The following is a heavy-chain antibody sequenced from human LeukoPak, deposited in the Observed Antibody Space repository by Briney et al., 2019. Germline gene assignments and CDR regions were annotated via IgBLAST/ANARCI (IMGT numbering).Heavy chain of an antibody. CDR2: INTNTGQP. CDR1: GYRFATYA. D-gene: IGHD6-13*01. CDR3: ARWVAAADP. V-gene: IGHV7-4-1*02. J-gene: IGHJ5*02. Sequence: SVKVSCKTSGYRFATYAITWVRQAPGQGLEWMGWINTNTGQPAYAQGFTGRFVFSLDTSVTTAYLQITSLKTEDTAVYYCARWVAAADPWGQGTLVTVSS.